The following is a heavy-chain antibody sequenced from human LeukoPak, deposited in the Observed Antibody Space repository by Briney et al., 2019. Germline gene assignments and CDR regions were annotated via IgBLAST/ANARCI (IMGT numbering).Heavy chain of an antibody. CDR2: ISGSGGRT. CDR1: GFTFSSYA. V-gene: IGHV3-23*01. CDR3: AKNNGQWLDNDAFDI. J-gene: IGHJ3*02. D-gene: IGHD6-19*01. Sequence: PVGSLRLSCAASGFTFSSYAMNWVRQAPGKGLEWVSVISGSGGRTSYADSVKGRFTISRDNSKNTLYLQMNSLRAEDTAVYYCAKNNGQWLDNDAFDIWGQGTMVTVSS.